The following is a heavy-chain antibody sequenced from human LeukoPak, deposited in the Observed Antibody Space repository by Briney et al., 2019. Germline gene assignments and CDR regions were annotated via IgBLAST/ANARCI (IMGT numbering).Heavy chain of an antibody. CDR3: ARVYYDFWSGPHYWYFDL. J-gene: IGHJ2*01. V-gene: IGHV4-59*01. CDR1: GGSISSYY. Sequence: PSETLSLTCTVSGGSISSYYWSWIRQPPGKGLEWIGYIYYSGSTNYNPSLKSRVTISVDTSKNQFSLKLSSVTAADTAVYYCARVYYDFWSGPHYWYFDLWGRGTLVTVSS. D-gene: IGHD3-3*01. CDR2: IYYSGST.